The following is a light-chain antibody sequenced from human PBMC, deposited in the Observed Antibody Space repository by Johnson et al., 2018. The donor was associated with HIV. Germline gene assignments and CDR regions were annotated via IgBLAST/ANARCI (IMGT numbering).Light chain of an antibody. CDR1: SSNIGNNY. Sequence: QSVLSQPPSVSAAPGQRVTISCSGSSSNIGNNYVSWYQHLPGTAPKLLIYDNDKRPSGIPDRFSGSRSGTSATLGITGLQTGDEAVYYCGAWDTSLSAGVGFGTWPKVSGL. CDR2: DND. CDR3: GAWDTSLSAGVG. V-gene: IGLV1-51*01. J-gene: IGLJ1*01.